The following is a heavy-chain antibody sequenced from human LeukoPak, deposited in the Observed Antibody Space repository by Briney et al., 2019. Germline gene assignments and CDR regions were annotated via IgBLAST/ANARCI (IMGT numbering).Heavy chain of an antibody. J-gene: IGHJ4*02. V-gene: IGHV1-46*01. CDR2: INPSGGST. CDR1: GYTFASYY. CDR3: ASSRFPAYYFDY. Sequence: EASVKVSCKASGYTFASYYMHWVRQAPGQGLEWMGIINPSGGSTSYAQKFQGRVTMTRDTSISTAYMELSRLRSDDTAVYYCASSRFPAYYFDYWGQGTLVTVSS.